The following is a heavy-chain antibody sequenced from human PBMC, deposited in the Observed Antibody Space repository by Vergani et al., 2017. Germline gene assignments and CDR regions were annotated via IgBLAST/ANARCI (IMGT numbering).Heavy chain of an antibody. CDR1: GGTFSSYA. J-gene: IGHJ3*02. Sequence: QVQLVQSGAEVKKPGSSVKVSCKASGGTFSSYAISWVRQAPGQGLEWMGGIIPIFGTANYAQRFQGRVTITADESTSTAYRELSSLRSEDTAVYYCAREEAGPSAFDIWGQGTMVTVSS. D-gene: IGHD6-13*01. CDR3: AREEAGPSAFDI. V-gene: IGHV1-69*12. CDR2: IIPIFGTA.